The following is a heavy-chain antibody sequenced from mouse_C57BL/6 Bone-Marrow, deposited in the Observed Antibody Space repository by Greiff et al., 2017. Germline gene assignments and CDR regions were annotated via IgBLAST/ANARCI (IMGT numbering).Heavy chain of an antibody. CDR3: ARRGDDYYAMDY. V-gene: IGHV5-6*01. J-gene: IGHJ4*01. CDR2: ISSGGSST. Sequence: EVQGVESGGDLVKPGGSLKLSCAASGFTFSSYGMSWVRQTPDKRLEWVATISSGGSSTYYPDSGKGRFPISRDNAKNTLYLQMSSLKSEDTAMYYCARRGDDYYAMDYWGQGTSVTVSS. CDR1: GFTFSSYG.